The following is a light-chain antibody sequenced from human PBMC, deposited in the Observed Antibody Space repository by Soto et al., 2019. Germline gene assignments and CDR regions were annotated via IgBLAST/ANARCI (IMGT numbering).Light chain of an antibody. CDR2: EVS. CDR3: GSWDSSLSAYV. J-gene: IGLJ1*01. V-gene: IGLV2-8*01. Sequence: QSVLTQPPSASGSHGQSVTISCTGTSRDVGSYNYVSWYQQHPGKAPKLLIYEVSKRPSGIPDRFSGSKSGTSATLGITGFQTGDEADYYCGSWDSSLSAYVFGTGTKLTVL. CDR1: SRDVGSYNY.